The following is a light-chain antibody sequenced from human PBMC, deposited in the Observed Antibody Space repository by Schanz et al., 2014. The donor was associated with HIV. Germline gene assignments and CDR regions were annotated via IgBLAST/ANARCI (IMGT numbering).Light chain of an antibody. CDR2: DVS. J-gene: IGLJ2*01. CDR1: SSDVGDYNY. CDR3: SSYTSSSTLVV. Sequence: QSALTQPPSASGSPGQSVTLSCTGTSSDVGDYNYVSWYQQHPDKAPKLMIYDVSNRPSGVSNRFSGSKSGNTASLTISGLQAEDEADYYCSSYTSSSTLVVFGGGTKLTVL. V-gene: IGLV2-14*03.